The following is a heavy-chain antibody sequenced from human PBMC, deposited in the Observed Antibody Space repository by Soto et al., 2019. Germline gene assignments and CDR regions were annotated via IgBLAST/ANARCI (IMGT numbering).Heavy chain of an antibody. Sequence: PSETLFLTCAVSGYSISSGYYWGWIRQPPGKGLEWLGTTYYGASSYYNPSLRSRITILLDASTNQLSLKLSSVTAADTAVYFCVRVAGSARWYETDSWGQGILVTVSS. D-gene: IGHD6-13*01. J-gene: IGHJ4*02. CDR1: GYSISSGYY. V-gene: IGHV4-38-2*01. CDR3: VRVAGSARWYETDS. CDR2: TYYGASS.